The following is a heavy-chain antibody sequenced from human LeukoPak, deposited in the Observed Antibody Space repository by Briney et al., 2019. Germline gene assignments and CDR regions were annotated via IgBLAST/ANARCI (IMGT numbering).Heavy chain of an antibody. Sequence: GGSLRLSCAASGFTFSSYAMSWVRQAPGKGLEWVSAISGSGYSTYYADSVKGRFTLSRDNSKSTLYLQINSLRAEDTAVYYCANILGTYCSDTFDIWGQGTMVTVSS. CDR1: GFTFSSYA. D-gene: IGHD7-27*01. V-gene: IGHV3-23*01. CDR2: ISGSGYST. J-gene: IGHJ3*02. CDR3: ANILGTYCSDTFDI.